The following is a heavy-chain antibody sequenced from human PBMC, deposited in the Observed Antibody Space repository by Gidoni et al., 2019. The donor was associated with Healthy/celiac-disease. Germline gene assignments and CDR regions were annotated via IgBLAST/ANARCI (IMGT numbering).Heavy chain of an antibody. Sequence: QVQLQQWGAGLLKPSETLSLTCAVYGGSFSGYYWSWIRQPPGKGLGWIGEIKHSGSTNYNPYLKSRVTISVDTSKNQFSLKLSSVTAADTAVYYCARGSHDSSGYCLDYWGQGTLVTVSS. CDR2: IKHSGST. CDR3: ARGSHDSSGYCLDY. D-gene: IGHD3-22*01. CDR1: GGSFSGYY. J-gene: IGHJ4*02. V-gene: IGHV4-34*01.